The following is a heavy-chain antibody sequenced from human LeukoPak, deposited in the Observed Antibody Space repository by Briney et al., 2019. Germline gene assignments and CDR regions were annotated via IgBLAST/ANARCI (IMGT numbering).Heavy chain of an antibody. J-gene: IGHJ4*02. D-gene: IGHD4-17*01. CDR3: AKDRWGRVTRDFDY. CDR2: ISNDGSIT. CDR1: GFSFGSYG. Sequence: GSLRLSCAASGFSFGSYGMHWVRQAPGKGLEWVAVISNDGSITKYGDSVRGRSTISRDNSKNTLYLQMNSLRAEETAIYYCAKDRWGRVTRDFDYWGQGTLVTVSS. V-gene: IGHV3-30*18.